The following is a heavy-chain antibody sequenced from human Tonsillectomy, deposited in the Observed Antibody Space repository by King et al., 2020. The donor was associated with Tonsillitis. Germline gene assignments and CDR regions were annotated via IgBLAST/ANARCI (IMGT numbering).Heavy chain of an antibody. CDR2: SRNKANNFIS. Sequence: VQLVESGGDLAQPGGSLRLSCLPSGFTFSDHYMDWVRQAPGKGLKWVGRSRNKANNFISEYAASVRGRFTILRDNSQNSLYLQMDSLKTDDTAVYYCASALGWGQGTLVTVSS. J-gene: IGHJ4*02. V-gene: IGHV3-72*01. D-gene: IGHD2-15*01. CDR1: GFTFSDHY. CDR3: ASALG.